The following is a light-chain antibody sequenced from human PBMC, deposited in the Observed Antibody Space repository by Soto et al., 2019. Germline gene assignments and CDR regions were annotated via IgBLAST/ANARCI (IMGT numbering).Light chain of an antibody. CDR1: QSVSSN. V-gene: IGKV3D-15*02. CDR2: GAS. Sequence: EIVMTQSPATLSVSPGERATLSCRASQSVSSNLAWYQQKPGQAPRLPIYGASRRATGIPDRFSGSASGTDFTLTISRLEPEDFAVYFCQQYSDLPMTFGQGTRLEIK. CDR3: QQYSDLPMT. J-gene: IGKJ5*01.